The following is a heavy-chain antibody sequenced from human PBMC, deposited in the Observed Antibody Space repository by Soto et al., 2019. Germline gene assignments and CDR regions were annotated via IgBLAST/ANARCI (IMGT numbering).Heavy chain of an antibody. CDR2: IIPILGIA. D-gene: IGHD6-19*01. J-gene: IGHJ4*02. CDR3: ARAARDLYSSGWYGREY. Sequence: QVQLVQSGAEVKKPGSSVKVSCKASGGTFSSYTISWVRQAPGQGLEWMGRIIPILGIANYAQKFQGRVTITADKSTSTAYMELSSLRSEDTAVYYCARAARDLYSSGWYGREYWGQGTLVTVSS. CDR1: GGTFSSYT. V-gene: IGHV1-69*02.